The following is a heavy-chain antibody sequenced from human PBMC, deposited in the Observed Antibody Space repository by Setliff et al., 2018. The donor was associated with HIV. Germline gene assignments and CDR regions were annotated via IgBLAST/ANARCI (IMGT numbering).Heavy chain of an antibody. CDR3: ARSEVQQLVLSYYYYYMNV. D-gene: IGHD6-6*01. CDR1: GFTFTGYY. Sequence: ASVKVSCKASGFTFTGYYLHWVRQAPGQGLEWMGWINPHSGGTNYAQNFHGRVTMTRDTSISTAYMELSRLRSDDTAVFYCARSEVQQLVLSYYYYYMNVWGKGTTVTVSS. V-gene: IGHV1-2*02. J-gene: IGHJ6*03. CDR2: INPHSGGT.